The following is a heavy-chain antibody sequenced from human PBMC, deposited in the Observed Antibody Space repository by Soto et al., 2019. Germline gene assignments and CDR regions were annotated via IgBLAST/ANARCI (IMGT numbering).Heavy chain of an antibody. Sequence: EVQLVESGGGLVKPGGSLRLSCAVSGFTFDKVWMNWVRQAPGKGLEWVGRIKSKTDGGTTDYAAPVKGRFTISRDDSKTMLYLQRNSVKTEDTSMYFCTEGRDELPYWGEGTVVTVSS. CDR2: IKSKTDGGTT. CDR1: GFTFDKVW. J-gene: IGHJ4*02. V-gene: IGHV3-15*07. CDR3: TEGRDELPY. D-gene: IGHD1-7*01.